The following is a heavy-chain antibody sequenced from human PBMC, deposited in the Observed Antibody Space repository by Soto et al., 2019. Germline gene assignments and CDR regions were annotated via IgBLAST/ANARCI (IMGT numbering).Heavy chain of an antibody. V-gene: IGHV3-21*01. J-gene: IGHJ6*02. CDR3: AREPNHYYDSYYGMDV. CDR1: GFTFSSYS. CDR2: ISSSSSYI. D-gene: IGHD3-22*01. Sequence: PGGSLRLSCAASGFTFSSYSMNWVRQAPGKGLEWVSSISSSSSYIYYADSVKGRFTISRDNAKNSLYLQMNSLRAEDTAVYYCAREPNHYYDSYYGMDVWGQGTTVTVSS.